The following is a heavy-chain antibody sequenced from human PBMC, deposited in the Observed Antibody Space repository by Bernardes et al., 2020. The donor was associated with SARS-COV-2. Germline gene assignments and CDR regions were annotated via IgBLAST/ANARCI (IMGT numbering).Heavy chain of an antibody. Sequence: SETLSLTCSVSGGSISSSNYYWGWIRQPPGKGLEWIGSIYSSGSSYYNPSLQSRFTESIDTSKNQFSLRLSFVTAADTAVYFCAGSSCGIDCYIGGLRSWDYGMDVGGKGTTVTVSS. CDR1: GGSISSSNYY. CDR2: IYSSGSS. D-gene: IGHD2-21*02. J-gene: IGHJ6*04. V-gene: IGHV4-39*01. CDR3: AGSSCGIDCYIGGLRSWDYGMDV.